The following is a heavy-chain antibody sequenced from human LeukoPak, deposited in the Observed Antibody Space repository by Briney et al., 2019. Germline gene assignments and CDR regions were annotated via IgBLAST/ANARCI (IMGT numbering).Heavy chain of an antibody. J-gene: IGHJ4*02. Sequence: GGSLRLSCAASGFTFSSYAMSWVRQAPGKGLEWVSAISGSGGSTYYADSVKGRFTISRDNSKNTLYLQMNSLRAEDTVVYYCAKDLSHIVVVTAQTFDYWGQGTLVTVSS. CDR3: AKDLSHIVVVTAQTFDY. D-gene: IGHD2-21*02. CDR1: GFTFSSYA. V-gene: IGHV3-23*01. CDR2: ISGSGGST.